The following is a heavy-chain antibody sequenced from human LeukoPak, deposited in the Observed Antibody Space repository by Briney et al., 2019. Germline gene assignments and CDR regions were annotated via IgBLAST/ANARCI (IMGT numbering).Heavy chain of an antibody. Sequence: SETLSLTCAVYGGSFSGYYWSWIRQPPGRGLEWIGEINHSGSTNYNPSLKSRVTISVDTSKNQFSLKLSSVTAADTAVYYCARGRYFDWSPLGYWGQGTLVTVSS. V-gene: IGHV4-34*01. CDR1: GGSFSGYY. CDR3: ARGRYFDWSPLGY. J-gene: IGHJ4*02. D-gene: IGHD3-9*01. CDR2: INHSGST.